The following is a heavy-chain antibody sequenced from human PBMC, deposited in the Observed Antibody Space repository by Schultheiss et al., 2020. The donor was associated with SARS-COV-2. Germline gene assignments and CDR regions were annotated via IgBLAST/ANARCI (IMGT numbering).Heavy chain of an antibody. V-gene: IGHV4-61*01. CDR1: GGSVSSGSYY. J-gene: IGHJ6*02. Sequence: SETLSLTCTVSGGSVSSGSYYWSWIRQPPGKGLEWIGYIYYSGSTQYNPSLKSRVIISADTSKNQFSLKLSSVTAADTAVYYCARGVRLEWLLHYYYYYGMDVWGQGTTVTVSS. CDR2: IYYSGST. CDR3: ARGVRLEWLLHYYYYYGMDV. D-gene: IGHD3-3*01.